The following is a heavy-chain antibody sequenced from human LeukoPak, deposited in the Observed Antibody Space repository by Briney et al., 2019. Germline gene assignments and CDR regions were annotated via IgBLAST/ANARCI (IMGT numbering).Heavy chain of an antibody. CDR1: GFTFSSYS. Sequence: PGGSLRLSCVASGFTFSSYSMNWVRQAPGKGLEWVSSISTSSSYIYYADSVKGRFTISRDNAKNSLYLQMNSLRAEDTAVYYCARDLSLGLQDLGYWGQGTLVTVSS. CDR3: ARDLSLGLQDLGY. V-gene: IGHV3-21*01. D-gene: IGHD3/OR15-3a*01. J-gene: IGHJ4*02. CDR2: ISTSSSYI.